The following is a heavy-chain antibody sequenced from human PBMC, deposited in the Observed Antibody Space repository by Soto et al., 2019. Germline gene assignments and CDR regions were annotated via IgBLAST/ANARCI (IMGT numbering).Heavy chain of an antibody. V-gene: IGHV3-23*01. J-gene: IGHJ4*02. Sequence: EVQLLESGGGLVQPGGSLRLACAASGFTFSSYAMSWVRPSPGKGLEWFSAISGSGGSTYYADSVKGRFTISRDNSKNTLYLQMNSLRAEDTAVYYCAYSSTPFDYWGQGTLVTVSS. D-gene: IGHD6-13*01. CDR1: GFTFSSYA. CDR3: AYSSTPFDY. CDR2: ISGSGGST.